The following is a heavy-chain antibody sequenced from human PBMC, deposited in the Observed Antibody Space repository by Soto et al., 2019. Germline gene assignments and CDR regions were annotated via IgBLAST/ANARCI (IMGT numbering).Heavy chain of an antibody. CDR1: RYIFTNYG. J-gene: IGHJ6*02. CDR3: ARALTGYGMDV. V-gene: IGHV1-18*01. Sequence: QVQLVQFGVEVREPGASVKVSCKAVRYIFTNYGVSWVRQAPGQGLEWMGWITTYNGNTEYAQKFQGRVTMTTDASTSTAYMELGSLRSDDTAIYYCARALTGYGMDVWGQGTTVTVSS. CDR2: ITTYNGNT.